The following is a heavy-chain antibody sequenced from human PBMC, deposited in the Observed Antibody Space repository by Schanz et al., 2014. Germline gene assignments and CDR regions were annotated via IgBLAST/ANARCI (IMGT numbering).Heavy chain of an antibody. J-gene: IGHJ6*02. V-gene: IGHV3-48*04. CDR2: ISSVGISK. CDR3: ARQRSYFYAMDV. CDR1: GFTFSSYG. Sequence: VHLVESGGGVVQPGRSLRLSCAASGFTFSSYGMHWVRQAPGKGLEWVSYISSVGISKYYADPVKGRFTISRDSAKNSLYLQMNSLRAEDTAVYYCARQRSYFYAMDVWGQGTTVTVSS.